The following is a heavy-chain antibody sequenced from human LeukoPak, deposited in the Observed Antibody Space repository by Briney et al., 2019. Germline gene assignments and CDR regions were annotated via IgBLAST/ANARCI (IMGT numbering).Heavy chain of an antibody. CDR1: GFTFSKYG. D-gene: IGHD3-10*01. CDR2: ISYDGSNK. V-gene: IGHV3-30*18. CDR3: AKDKRATDYYGSGPDY. Sequence: GGSLRLSCAASGFTFSKYGMHWVSQAPGKGLEWVAVISYDGSNKYYADSVRGRFTISRDNSKNTLYLQMSSLRAEDTAVYYCAKDKRATDYYGSGPDYWGQGTLVTVSS. J-gene: IGHJ4*02.